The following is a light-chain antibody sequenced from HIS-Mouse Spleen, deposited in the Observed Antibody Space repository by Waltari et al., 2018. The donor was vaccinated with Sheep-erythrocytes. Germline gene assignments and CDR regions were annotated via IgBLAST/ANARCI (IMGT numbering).Light chain of an antibody. CDR3: QQYYSTPLT. CDR1: QSVLYSSNNKNY. V-gene: IGKV4-1*01. Sequence: DIVMTQSPDSLAVSLGERATINCKSSQSVLYSSNNKNYLAWYQQKPGQPPKLLIYWASTRESGVPDRFSGSGSGTDFTLTISSLQAEDMAVYYCQQYYSTPLTFGGGTK. J-gene: IGKJ4*01. CDR2: WAS.